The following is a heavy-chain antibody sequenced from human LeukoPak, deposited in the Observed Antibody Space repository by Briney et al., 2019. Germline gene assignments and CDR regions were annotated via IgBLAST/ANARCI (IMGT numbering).Heavy chain of an antibody. CDR3: ARDSYGSYCLDF. CDR1: GFTFSSYG. CDR2: IWYDGSNK. J-gene: IGHJ4*02. V-gene: IGHV3-33*01. D-gene: IGHD5-18*01. Sequence: SGGSLRLSCAASGFTFSSYGMHWVRQAPGKGLEWVAVIWYDGSNKYYADSVEGRFTISRDNSKNTLSLQMNSLRAEDTAVYYCARDSYGSYCLDFWGQGTLVSVSS.